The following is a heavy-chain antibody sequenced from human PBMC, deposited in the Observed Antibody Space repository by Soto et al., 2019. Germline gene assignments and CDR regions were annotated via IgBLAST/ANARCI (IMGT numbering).Heavy chain of an antibody. CDR3: ARAAGRGYCINTSSQKPVDS. J-gene: IGHJ4*02. CDR1: GYTFTSYG. Sequence: ASVKVSCKASGYTFTSYGISWVRQAPGQGLEWMGWISAYNGNTNYAQKLQGRVTMTTDTSTSTAYMELRSLRSDDTAVYHCARAAGRGYCINTSSQKPVDSWGQGTLVTASS. D-gene: IGHD2-2*01. CDR2: ISAYNGNT. V-gene: IGHV1-18*01.